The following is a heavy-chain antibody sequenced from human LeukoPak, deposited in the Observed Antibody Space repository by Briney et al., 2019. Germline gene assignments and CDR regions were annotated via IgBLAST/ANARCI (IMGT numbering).Heavy chain of an antibody. Sequence: GGSLRLSCAASGFTFSSYGMHWVRQAPGKGLEWVAVISYDGSNKCYADSVRGRFTISRDNSKNTLYLQMNSLRAEDTAVYYCAREKSPDSSGYYYVADAFDIWGQGTMVTVSS. J-gene: IGHJ3*02. CDR3: AREKSPDSSGYYYVADAFDI. CDR1: GFTFSSYG. D-gene: IGHD3-22*01. V-gene: IGHV3-30*03. CDR2: ISYDGSNK.